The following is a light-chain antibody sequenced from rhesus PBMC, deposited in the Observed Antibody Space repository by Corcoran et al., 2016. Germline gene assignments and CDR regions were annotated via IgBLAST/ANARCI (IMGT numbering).Light chain of an antibody. V-gene: IGKV1-22*01. CDR2: KAS. Sequence: DIQMTQSPSSLSASVGDKVTITCRASQGISSWLAWYQQKPGKAPKLLIYKASRLQSGVPSRVSGSGSGTDFTLTISSLQPEDFATYYCLQYSSSPWTFGQGTKVEIK. CDR1: QGISSW. J-gene: IGKJ1*01. CDR3: LQYSSSPWT.